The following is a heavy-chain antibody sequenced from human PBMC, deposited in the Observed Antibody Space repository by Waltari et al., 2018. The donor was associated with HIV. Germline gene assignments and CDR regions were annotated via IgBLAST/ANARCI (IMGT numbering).Heavy chain of an antibody. CDR1: GGSVSRSSYF. J-gene: IGHJ6*02. Sequence: QVKLEESGPGLVKPSETLSLICTVSGGSVSRSSYFWGWIRQPPGKGLEWIGSLFDTGNSYYNPSFNSRANISLDTSKNQLSLILTSMTAADTAVYFCARDWDIDTACMDVWGQGTTVTVSS. CDR2: LFDTGNS. V-gene: IGHV4-39*07. CDR3: ARDWDIDTACMDV. D-gene: IGHD1-26*01.